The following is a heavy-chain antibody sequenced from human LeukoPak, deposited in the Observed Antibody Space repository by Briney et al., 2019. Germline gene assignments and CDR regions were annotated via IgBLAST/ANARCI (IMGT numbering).Heavy chain of an antibody. J-gene: IGHJ5*02. CDR3: ARGTQLWLPTNWFDP. V-gene: IGHV4-61*08. D-gene: IGHD5-18*01. CDR1: GGSISSGGYY. Sequence: SETLSLTCTVSGGSISSGGYYWSWIRQPPGKGLEYIGYIYNSGSTNYSPSLRSRVTISVDTSKNQFSLKLSSVTAADTAVYYCARGTQLWLPTNWFDPWGQGTLVTVSS. CDR2: IYNSGST.